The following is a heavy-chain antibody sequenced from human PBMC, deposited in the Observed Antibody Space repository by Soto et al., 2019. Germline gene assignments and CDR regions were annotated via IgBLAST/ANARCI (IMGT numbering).Heavy chain of an antibody. D-gene: IGHD2-2*01. Sequence: GGSLRLSCGASGFTFYNYAMSWVRRAPGKGLEWVSAISGIGDSTYYADSVKGRFTISRDNSKSTLYVQMNSLRAEDTAIYYCAKAGYCSSTSCYGYYYYGLDVWGQGTTVTAP. V-gene: IGHV3-23*01. CDR1: GFTFYNYA. CDR2: ISGIGDST. CDR3: AKAGYCSSTSCYGYYYYGLDV. J-gene: IGHJ6*02.